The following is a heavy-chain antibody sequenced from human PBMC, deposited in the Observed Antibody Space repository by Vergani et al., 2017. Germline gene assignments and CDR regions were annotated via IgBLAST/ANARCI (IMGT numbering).Heavy chain of an antibody. CDR3: ARFTGWFDP. D-gene: IGHD2-8*02. CDR1: GGSISSSNW. Sequence: QVQLQESRPGLVKPPGTLSLTCAVSGGSISSSNWWSWVRQPPGKGLEWIGEFYHSGSTNYNPSLKSRVTISVDTSKNQFSLKLSSVTAADTAVYYCARFTGWFDPWGQGTLVTVSS. V-gene: IGHV4-4*03. J-gene: IGHJ5*02. CDR2: FYHSGST.